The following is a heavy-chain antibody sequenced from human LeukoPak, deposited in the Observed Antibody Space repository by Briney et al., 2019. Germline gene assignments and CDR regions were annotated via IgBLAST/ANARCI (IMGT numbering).Heavy chain of an antibody. V-gene: IGHV1-2*02. Sequence: ASVKVPCKASAYPFTGYYLHWVRQAPGQGLEWMGWINPNSGGTNYAQNFQGRVTMTRDTPISTAYMEVISLRSDDTAVYYCARDRGGTWVGATNYWGQGTLVTVSS. J-gene: IGHJ4*02. D-gene: IGHD1-26*01. CDR3: ARDRGGTWVGATNY. CDR1: AYPFTGYY. CDR2: INPNSGGT.